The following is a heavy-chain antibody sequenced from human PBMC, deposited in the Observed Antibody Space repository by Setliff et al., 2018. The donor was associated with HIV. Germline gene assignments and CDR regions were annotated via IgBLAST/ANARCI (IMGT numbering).Heavy chain of an antibody. Sequence: GGSLRLSCAASGFTFSNYSMNWVRQTPGKGLEWVSSISASATYIYYADSVKGRFTISRDNAENSLYLQMNSLRAEDTAVYYCARDNGRYFDRGWFDPWGQGALVTVSA. J-gene: IGHJ5*02. V-gene: IGHV3-21*01. CDR1: GFTFSNYS. CDR2: ISASATYI. D-gene: IGHD3-9*01. CDR3: ARDNGRYFDRGWFDP.